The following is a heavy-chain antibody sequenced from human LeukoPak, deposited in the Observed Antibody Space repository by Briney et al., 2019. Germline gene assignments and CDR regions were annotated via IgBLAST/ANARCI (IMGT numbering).Heavy chain of an antibody. CDR2: IIPIFGTA. D-gene: IGHD6-6*01. CDR1: GGTFSSYA. Sequence: GASVKVSCKASGGTFSSYAISWVRQAPGQGLEWMGGIIPIFGTANYAQKFQGRVTITTDESTSTAYMELSSLRSEDTAVYYCATGRRYSSSSVHYYYMDVWGKGTTVTVSS. J-gene: IGHJ6*03. V-gene: IGHV1-69*05. CDR3: ATGRRYSSSSVHYYYMDV.